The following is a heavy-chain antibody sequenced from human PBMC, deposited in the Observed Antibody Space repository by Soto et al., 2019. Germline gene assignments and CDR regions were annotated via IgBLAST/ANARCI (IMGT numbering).Heavy chain of an antibody. Sequence: ASVKVSCKASGYAFTSYYMYWVLQAPGQGLEWMGIINPSGGSTSYAQKFQGRVTMTRDTSTSTVYMELSSLRSEDTAVYYCARASPNYYGSGSYYNVDTPHDAFDIWGQGTMVTVSS. D-gene: IGHD3-10*01. CDR3: ARASPNYYGSGSYYNVDTPHDAFDI. CDR2: INPSGGST. V-gene: IGHV1-46*01. J-gene: IGHJ3*02. CDR1: GYAFTSYY.